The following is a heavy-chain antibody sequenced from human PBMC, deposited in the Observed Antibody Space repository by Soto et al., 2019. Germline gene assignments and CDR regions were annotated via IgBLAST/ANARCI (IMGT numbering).Heavy chain of an antibody. CDR1: GDSVSSNSAA. CDR3: ARGYSGYDWEYYFDY. D-gene: IGHD5-12*01. J-gene: IGHJ4*02. V-gene: IGHV6-1*01. Sequence: QVQLQQSGPGLVKPSQTLSLTCAISGDSVSSNSAAWNWIRQSPSRGLEWLGRTYYRSEWYNDYAVSVKSRMTINPHPSKTQFPLQLNSLTPEDSAVYYCARGYSGYDWEYYFDYWGQGTLVIVGS. CDR2: TYYRSEWYN.